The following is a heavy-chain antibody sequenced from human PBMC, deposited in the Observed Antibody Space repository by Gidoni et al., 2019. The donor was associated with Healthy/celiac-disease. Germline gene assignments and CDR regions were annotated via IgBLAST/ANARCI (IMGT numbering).Heavy chain of an antibody. CDR2: TYHMSKWYN. D-gene: IGHD6-13*01. J-gene: IGHJ4*02. CDR1: VDSVSRNSAA. Sequence: HVQLPQSGPGMVKPSHTLSLTCTLYVDSVSRNSAAWNWIRQSPARGREWLGRTYHMSKWYNDYAVSVKSRITSNPDTTKNQFSLQMNAVTPEDTAVYYCARDRRQLGYFDYWGQGTLVTVSS. V-gene: IGHV6-1*01. CDR3: ARDRRQLGYFDY.